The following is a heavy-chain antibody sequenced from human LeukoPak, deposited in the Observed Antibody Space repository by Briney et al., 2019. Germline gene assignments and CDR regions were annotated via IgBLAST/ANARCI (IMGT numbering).Heavy chain of an antibody. CDR1: GGSISSSSYY. J-gene: IGHJ4*02. D-gene: IGHD5-18*01. V-gene: IGHV4-39*01. CDR3: ARHYGGGYSYGFVGAGGNYFDY. CDR2: IYYSGIT. Sequence: SETLSLTCAVSGGSISSSSYYWGWIRQPPGKGLEWNGRIYYSGITYYNPSLKSRVTISVDTSKNQFSLKLSSVTAADTAVYYCARHYGGGYSYGFVGAGGNYFDYWGQGTLVTVSS.